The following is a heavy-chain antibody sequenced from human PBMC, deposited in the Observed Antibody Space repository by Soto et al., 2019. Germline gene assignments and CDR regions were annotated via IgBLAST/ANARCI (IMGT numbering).Heavy chain of an antibody. CDR1: GYSFTSYW. V-gene: IGHV5-51*01. J-gene: IGHJ3*02. CDR2: IYPGDSDT. D-gene: IGHD3-22*01. CDR3: ASATYYYDSRKAFDI. Sequence: GESLKISCKGSGYSFTSYWIGWVRQMPGKGLEWMGIIYPGDSDTRYSPSFQGQVTISADKSISTAYLQWSSLKASDTAMYYCASATYYYDSRKAFDIWGQGTMVTVSS.